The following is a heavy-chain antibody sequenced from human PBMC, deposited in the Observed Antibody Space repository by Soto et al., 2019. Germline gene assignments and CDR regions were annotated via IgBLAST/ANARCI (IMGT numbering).Heavy chain of an antibody. CDR2: ISPYNGNT. J-gene: IGHJ4*02. CDR1: GYTFTTYG. D-gene: IGHD3-22*01. CDR3: ARVLYYDSSGFDY. Sequence: EASVKVSCKASGYTFTTYGISWVRQAPGQGLEWMGWISPYNGNTNYAQKLQGRVTMTTDTSTSTAYMELRSLRSDDTAIYYCARVLYYDSSGFDYWGQGTLVTVSS. V-gene: IGHV1-18*04.